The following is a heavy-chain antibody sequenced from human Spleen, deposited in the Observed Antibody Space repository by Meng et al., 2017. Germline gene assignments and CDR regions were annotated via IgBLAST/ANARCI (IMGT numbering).Heavy chain of an antibody. V-gene: IGHV4-34*01. CDR3: ARGPTTMAHDFDY. Sequence: QVTLQAWGAVLLKPSETLSLTCVVSGGSFSDYYWSWIRQPPGKGLEWIGEINHSGSTNYNPSLESRATISVDTSQNNLSLKLSSVTAADSAVYYCARGPTTMAHDFDYWGQGTLVTVSS. J-gene: IGHJ4*02. CDR2: INHSGST. D-gene: IGHD4-11*01. CDR1: GGSFSDYY.